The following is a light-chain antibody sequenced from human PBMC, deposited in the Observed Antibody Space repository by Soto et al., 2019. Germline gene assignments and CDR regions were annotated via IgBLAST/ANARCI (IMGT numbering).Light chain of an antibody. V-gene: IGKV3-15*01. CDR1: QSVSDN. CDR2: GAS. J-gene: IGKJ4*01. CDR3: QQYNNWPLT. Sequence: EIVMTQSPATLSVSPGERVTLSCRASQSVSDNLAWYQQKPGQAPRLLIYGASTRATGIPARFSGSGSGTEFTLTISSQQSEDFAVYYCQQYNNWPLTFGGGTKVEIK.